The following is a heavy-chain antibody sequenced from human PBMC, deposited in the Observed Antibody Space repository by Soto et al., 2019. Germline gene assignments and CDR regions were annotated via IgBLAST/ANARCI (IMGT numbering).Heavy chain of an antibody. D-gene: IGHD3-16*02. V-gene: IGHV1-8*01. CDR1: GYTFTSYD. CDR3: ARGTPLGELSLLSFDF. J-gene: IGHJ4*02. CDR2: MNPDSSRT. Sequence: QVQLVQSGAEVKKPGASVKVSCKASGYTFTSYDINWVRQGTGQGLEWMGWMNPDSSRTDYAQKFQGRVTMTRNTSISTAYMELSSRTSEDTAVDYCARGTPLGELSLLSFDFWGQGTLVTVSS.